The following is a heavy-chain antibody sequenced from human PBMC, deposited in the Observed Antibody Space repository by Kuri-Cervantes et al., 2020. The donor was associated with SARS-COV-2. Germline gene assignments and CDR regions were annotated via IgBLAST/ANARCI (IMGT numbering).Heavy chain of an antibody. V-gene: IGHV4-61*01. Sequence: SETLSLTCTVSGGSVSNGSYYWSWIRQPPGKGLEWIGYIYYSGSTNYNPSLKSRVTISVDTSKNQFSLKLSSVTAADTAVYYCARDHYDSSGYAFDIWGQGTMVTVSS. CDR1: GGSVSNGSYY. CDR2: IYYSGST. D-gene: IGHD3-22*01. J-gene: IGHJ3*02. CDR3: ARDHYDSSGYAFDI.